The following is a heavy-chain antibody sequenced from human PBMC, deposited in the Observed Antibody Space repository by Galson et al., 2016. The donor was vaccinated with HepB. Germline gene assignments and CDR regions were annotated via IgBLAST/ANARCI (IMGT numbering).Heavy chain of an antibody. V-gene: IGHV3-23*01. J-gene: IGHJ4*02. CDR2: ISASGAGT. Sequence: SLRLSCAASGFTFSSYAMTWVRQAPGKGLEWVSGISASGAGTYYADSVKGRFTISRDNSKNTLHLQMNSLRVEDTAVYYCAKSYSTAYYWAWDYWGQGTLVTVSS. CDR3: AKSYSTAYYWAWDY. CDR1: GFTFSSYA. D-gene: IGHD1-26*01.